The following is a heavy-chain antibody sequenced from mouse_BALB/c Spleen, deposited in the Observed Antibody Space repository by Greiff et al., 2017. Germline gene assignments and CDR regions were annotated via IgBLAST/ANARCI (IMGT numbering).Heavy chain of an antibody. J-gene: IGHJ2*01. CDR1: GYTFTSYY. CDR2: INPSNGGT. CDR3: TRKGNRYGNYRDD. D-gene: IGHD2-14*01. V-gene: IGHV1S81*02. Sequence: QVQLQQSGAELVKPGASVKLSCKASGYTFTSYYMYWVKQRPGQGLVWIGEINPSNGGTNFNEKFKSKATLTVDKSSSTAYMQLSSLTSEDSAVYYSTRKGNRYGNYRDDGGQGNTRTVSA.